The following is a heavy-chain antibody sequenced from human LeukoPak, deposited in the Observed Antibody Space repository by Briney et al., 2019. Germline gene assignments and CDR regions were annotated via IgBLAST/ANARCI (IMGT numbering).Heavy chain of an antibody. CDR2: ISSSSSYI. D-gene: IGHD5-24*01. CDR1: GFTFSSYS. Sequence: GGSLRLSCAASGFTFSSYSMNWVRQAPGKGLEWVSSISSSSSYIYYADSVKGRFTVSRDNAKNTVYLQMNSLRAEDTAVYYCARDSYNNVDYWGQGTLVTVSS. V-gene: IGHV3-21*01. J-gene: IGHJ4*02. CDR3: ARDSYNNVDY.